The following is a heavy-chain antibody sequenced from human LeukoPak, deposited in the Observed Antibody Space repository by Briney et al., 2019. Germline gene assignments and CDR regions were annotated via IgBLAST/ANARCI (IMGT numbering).Heavy chain of an antibody. CDR2: INREGGTT. J-gene: IGHJ4*02. D-gene: IGHD7-27*01. Sequence: GGSLRLSCTASGFTFSSYWMHWVRQVPGKGLVWVSRINREGGTTTYADSVKGRFTISRDNAKNTLYLQMNSLRAEDTAVYFCARDLTGGDDYWGQGTLVTASS. V-gene: IGHV3-74*03. CDR3: ARDLTGGDDY. CDR1: GFTFSSYW.